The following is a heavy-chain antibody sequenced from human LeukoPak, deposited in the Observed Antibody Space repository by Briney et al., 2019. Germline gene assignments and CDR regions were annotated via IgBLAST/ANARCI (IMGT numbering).Heavy chain of an antibody. D-gene: IGHD2-21*02. CDR2: IHYSGST. Sequence: PSETLSLTCTVSGGSISSSSYFWGWFRQPPGMGLEWIGSIHYSGSTYSNPSLKSLVTMSVDTSKNHFSLKLSSVTAADTAVYYCARRAAYCGGDCYPDWGQGTLVTVSS. J-gene: IGHJ4*02. CDR3: ARRAAYCGGDCYPD. V-gene: IGHV4-39*02. CDR1: GGSISSSSYF.